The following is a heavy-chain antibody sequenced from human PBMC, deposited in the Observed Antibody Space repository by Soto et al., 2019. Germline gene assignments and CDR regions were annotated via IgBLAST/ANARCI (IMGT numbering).Heavy chain of an antibody. J-gene: IGHJ4*02. CDR3: ATESGSTYGYFDY. Sequence: LSLTCTVSGGSVSSGYNYWSWIRQSPGKGLEWIGYISGSGSTGYNPSLKNRLTMSVDRSKNQFTLRLTSVTAADTAVYFCATESGSTYGYFDYWGQGTQVTVS. D-gene: IGHD5-18*01. V-gene: IGHV4-30-4*01. CDR2: ISGSGST. CDR1: GGSVSSGYNY.